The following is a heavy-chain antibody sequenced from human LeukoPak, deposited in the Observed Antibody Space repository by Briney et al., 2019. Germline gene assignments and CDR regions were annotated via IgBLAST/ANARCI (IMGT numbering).Heavy chain of an antibody. Sequence: ASVKVSCKASGYTFTSYGISWVRQAPGQGLEWMGWISAYNGNTNYAQKLQGRVTMTTDTSTSTAYMELSSLRSEDTAVYYCARAPPNFARNSFDYWGQGTLVTVSS. V-gene: IGHV1-18*01. CDR1: GYTFTSYG. D-gene: IGHD4/OR15-4a*01. CDR3: ARAPPNFARNSFDY. CDR2: ISAYNGNT. J-gene: IGHJ4*02.